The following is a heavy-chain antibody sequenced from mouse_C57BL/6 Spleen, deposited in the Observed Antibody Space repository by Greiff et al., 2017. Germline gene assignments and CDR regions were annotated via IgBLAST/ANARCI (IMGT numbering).Heavy chain of an antibody. J-gene: IGHJ3*01. D-gene: IGHD2-2*01. V-gene: IGHV1-55*01. Sequence: QVQLQQSGAELVKPGASVKMSCKASGYTFTSYWITWVKQRPGQGLEWIGDIYPGSGSTNYNEKFKGKATLTVDTSSSTAYMQLSSLTSEDSAVYYCARSSTMVTPWFAYWGQGTLVTVSA. CDR1: GYTFTSYW. CDR2: IYPGSGST. CDR3: ARSSTMVTPWFAY.